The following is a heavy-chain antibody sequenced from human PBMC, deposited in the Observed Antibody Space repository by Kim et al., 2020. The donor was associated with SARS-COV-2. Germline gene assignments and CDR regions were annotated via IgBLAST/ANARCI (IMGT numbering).Heavy chain of an antibody. CDR1: GGSFSGYY. D-gene: IGHD1-26*01. V-gene: IGHV4-34*01. CDR2: INHSGST. J-gene: IGHJ4*02. CDR3: ARGLPPGGYFDY. Sequence: SETLSLTCAVYGGSFSGYYWSWIRQPPGKGLEWIGEINHSGSTNYNPSLKSRVTISVDTSKNQFSLKLSSVTAADTAVYYCARGLPPGGYFDYWGQGTLVTVSS.